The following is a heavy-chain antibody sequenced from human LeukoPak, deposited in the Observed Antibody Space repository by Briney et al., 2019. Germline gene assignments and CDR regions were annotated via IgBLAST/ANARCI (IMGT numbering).Heavy chain of an antibody. CDR2: INPNSGGT. J-gene: IGHJ3*01. V-gene: IGHV1-2*02. D-gene: IGHD6-6*01. CDR1: GYTFTGYY. Sequence: GASVKVSCKASGYTFTGYYMHWVRQAPGQGLEWMGWINPNSGGTKFAQSFQGRVSMTRDTSITTAYMDLSRLTSDDTAVYYCARGDRSSSILEDAFDLWGPGTMVSVSS. CDR3: ARGDRSSSILEDAFDL.